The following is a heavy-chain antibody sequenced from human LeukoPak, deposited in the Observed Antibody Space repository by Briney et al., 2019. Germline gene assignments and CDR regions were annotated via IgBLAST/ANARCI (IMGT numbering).Heavy chain of an antibody. J-gene: IGHJ4*02. D-gene: IGHD2-15*01. Sequence: GGSLRLSCAASGFIFNDYFMGWIRQTPGKGLEWVSYITNNGRKTYYADSMKGRFTISRDNAKNSLYLQMNSLRAEDTAVYYCARTVYCSGGSCYPFDYWGQGTLVTVSS. CDR3: ARTVYCSGGSCYPFDY. CDR1: GFIFNDYF. CDR2: ITNNGRKT. V-gene: IGHV3-11*04.